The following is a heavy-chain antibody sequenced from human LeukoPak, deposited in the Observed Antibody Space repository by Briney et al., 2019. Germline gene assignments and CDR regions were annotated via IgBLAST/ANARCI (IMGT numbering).Heavy chain of an antibody. V-gene: IGHV3-20*04. Sequence: GGSLRLSCAASGFTFDDYGMSWVRQAPGKGLEWVSGINWNGGSTGYADSVKGRFTISRDNAKNSLYLQMNSLRAEDTAVYYCARAITMIVVTDAFDIWGQGTMVTVSS. D-gene: IGHD3-22*01. CDR3: ARAITMIVVTDAFDI. CDR2: INWNGGST. CDR1: GFTFDDYG. J-gene: IGHJ3*02.